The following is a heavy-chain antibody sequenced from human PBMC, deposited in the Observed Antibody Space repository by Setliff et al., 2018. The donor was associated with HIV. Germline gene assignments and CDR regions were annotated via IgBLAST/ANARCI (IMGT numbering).Heavy chain of an antibody. V-gene: IGHV4-59*08. D-gene: IGHD3-22*01. CDR1: GGSISNYY. CDR2: IYYSGST. Sequence: SETLSLTCTVSGGSISNYYWSWIWQPPGKGLEWIGYIYYSGSTTYNPSLESRVTISIDTSKNQFSLKLSSVTAADTAVYYCARQHYYDSSGRNLMDVWGKGTTVTVSS. J-gene: IGHJ6*03. CDR3: ARQHYYDSSGRNLMDV.